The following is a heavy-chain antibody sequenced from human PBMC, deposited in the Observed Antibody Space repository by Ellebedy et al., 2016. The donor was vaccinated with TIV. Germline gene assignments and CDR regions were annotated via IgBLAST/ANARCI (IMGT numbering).Heavy chain of an antibody. V-gene: IGHV3-7*01. CDR2: IKEDGREK. J-gene: IGHJ4*02. CDR3: ARGLGYGSGTYYNVDF. Sequence: GESLKISXAASGFTFSDYWMSWVRLAPGKGPEWLTQIKEDGREKYYVGSVKGRFTTSRDNAMSSLYLQMNSLRAEDTAVYYCARGLGYGSGTYYNVDFWGQGTLVTVSS. CDR1: GFTFSDYW. D-gene: IGHD3-10*01.